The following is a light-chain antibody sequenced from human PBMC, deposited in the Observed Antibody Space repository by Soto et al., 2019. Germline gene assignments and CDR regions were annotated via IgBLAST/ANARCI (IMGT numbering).Light chain of an antibody. Sequence: DIPMTQSPSTLSASVGDRVTITCRASQGISSWLAWCQQKPGKAPKLLIYQASILEGGVPSRFSGSGSGTEFTLTISSLQPDDFATYYCQQYSSFPWTFGQGTKVEIK. CDR2: QAS. J-gene: IGKJ1*01. CDR1: QGISSW. CDR3: QQYSSFPWT. V-gene: IGKV1-5*03.